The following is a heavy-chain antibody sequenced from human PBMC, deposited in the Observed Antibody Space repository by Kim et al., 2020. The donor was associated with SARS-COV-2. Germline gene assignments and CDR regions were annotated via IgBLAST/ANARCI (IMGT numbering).Heavy chain of an antibody. J-gene: IGHJ3*02. CDR3: ARLKRLQWIGAFDI. Sequence: SPSFQGQVTISADKSIRTAYLQWSSLKASDTAMYYCARLKRLQWIGAFDIWGQGTMVTVSS. V-gene: IGHV5-51*01. D-gene: IGHD5-12*01.